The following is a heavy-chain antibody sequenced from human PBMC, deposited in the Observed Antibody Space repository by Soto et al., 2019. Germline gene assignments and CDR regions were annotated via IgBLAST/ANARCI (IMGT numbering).Heavy chain of an antibody. D-gene: IGHD2-15*01. CDR3: ARGQEVGAHFFDS. CDR2: IGTAGDT. Sequence: LRLSCAATGFPFSVFDMHWVRQPTGKGLEWVSTIGTAGDTYYAVSVKGRFTISRDNAKNSLSLQMNSLRAGDTAVYFCARGQEVGAHFFDSWGQGTQVTVSS. CDR1: GFPFSVFD. J-gene: IGHJ4*02. V-gene: IGHV3-13*01.